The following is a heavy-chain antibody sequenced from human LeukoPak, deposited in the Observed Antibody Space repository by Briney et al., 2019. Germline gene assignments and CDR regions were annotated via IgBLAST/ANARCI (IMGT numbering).Heavy chain of an antibody. CDR1: GGSISSYY. V-gene: IGHV4-4*07. Sequence: PSETLSLTCTVSGGSISSYYWSWIRQPAGKGLEWIGRIYTSGSTNYNPSLKSRVTMSVDTSKNQFSLKLSSVTAADTAVYYCARTTEGGYTYGYFYYYYMDVWGKGTTVTISS. CDR3: ARTTEGGYTYGYFYYYYMDV. D-gene: IGHD5-18*01. J-gene: IGHJ6*03. CDR2: IYTSGST.